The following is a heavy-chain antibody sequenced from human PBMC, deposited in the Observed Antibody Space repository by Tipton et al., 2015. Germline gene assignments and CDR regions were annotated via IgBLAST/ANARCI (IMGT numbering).Heavy chain of an antibody. CDR1: GASISSGS. Sequence: TLSLTCTVSGASISSGSWSWIRQAAGKGLKWIGRVYSSGKSDSNPSFRSRVIISLDRSMNRFSLRLSSVTAADTALYYCARESYNEGWYADSWGQGTLVTVSS. J-gene: IGHJ4*02. D-gene: IGHD6-19*01. CDR3: ARESYNEGWYADS. V-gene: IGHV4-61*02. CDR2: VYSSGKS.